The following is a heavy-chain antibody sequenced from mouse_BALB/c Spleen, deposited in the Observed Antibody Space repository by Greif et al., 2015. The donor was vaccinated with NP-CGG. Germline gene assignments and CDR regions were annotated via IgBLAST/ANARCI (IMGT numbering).Heavy chain of an antibody. CDR3: ARQDYGSSYAMDY. Sequence: EVKLVESGGGLVKPGGSLKLSCAASGFTFSSYAMSWVRQTPEKRLEWVATISSGGSYTYYPDSVKGRFTISRDNAKNTLYLQMSSLRSEDTAMYYCARQDYGSSYAMDYWGQGTSVTVSS. CDR2: ISSGGSYT. CDR1: GFTFSSYA. D-gene: IGHD1-1*01. V-gene: IGHV5-9-3*01. J-gene: IGHJ4*01.